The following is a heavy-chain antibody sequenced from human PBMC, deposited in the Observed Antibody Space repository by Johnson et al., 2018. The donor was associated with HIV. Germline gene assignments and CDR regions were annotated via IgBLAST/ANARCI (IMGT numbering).Heavy chain of an antibody. Sequence: VQLVESGGGVVQPGRSLRLSCAASGFTFSNYAMHWVRQAPGKGLEWVAVISYDGTNKYYADSVKGRFTISRDNSKNTLYLQRNSLRAEDTAVYYCARDRLDSSGWYGTDSFDIWGQGTMVTVSS. D-gene: IGHD6-19*01. CDR2: ISYDGTNK. V-gene: IGHV3-30-3*01. CDR1: GFTFSNYA. J-gene: IGHJ3*02. CDR3: ARDRLDSSGWYGTDSFDI.